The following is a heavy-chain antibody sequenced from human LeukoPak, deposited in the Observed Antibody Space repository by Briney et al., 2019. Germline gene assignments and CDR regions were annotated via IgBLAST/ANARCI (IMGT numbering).Heavy chain of an antibody. D-gene: IGHD6-13*01. J-gene: IGHJ4*02. CDR2: IIPIFGTA. CDR3: ASPKQLGKVHYFDY. CDR1: GGTFSSYA. V-gene: IGHV1-69*05. Sequence: SVXVSCKASGGTFSSYAISWVRQAPGQGLEWMGRIIPIFGTANYAQKFQGRVTITTDESTSTAYMELSSLRSEDTAVHYCASPKQLGKVHYFDYWGQGTLVTVSS.